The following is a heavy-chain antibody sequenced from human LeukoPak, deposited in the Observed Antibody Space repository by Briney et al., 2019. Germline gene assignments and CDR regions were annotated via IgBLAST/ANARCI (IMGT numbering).Heavy chain of an antibody. Sequence: GGSLRLSCAASGFTFSEYYMSWIRQAPGKGLEWISYISASGSSIQYADSVKGRFTISRDNAKNSLFLQMNSLRAEDTAAYYCARTSSALLDYWGQGTLVTVSS. D-gene: IGHD3-16*01. CDR1: GFTFSEYY. J-gene: IGHJ4*02. CDR3: ARTSSALLDY. CDR2: ISASGSSI. V-gene: IGHV3-11*04.